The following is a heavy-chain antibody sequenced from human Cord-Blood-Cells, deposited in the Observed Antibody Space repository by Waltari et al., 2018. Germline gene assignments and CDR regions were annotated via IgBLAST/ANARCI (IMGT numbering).Heavy chain of an antibody. D-gene: IGHD6-6*01. CDR2: IYYSGST. J-gene: IGHJ4*02. Sequence: QVQLQESGPGLVKPSETLSLTCTVSGGSISSYYWSWIRQPPGKGLEWIGYIYYSGSTNYNPSLKSRVTISVDTSKNQFSLKLSSVTAADTAVYYCAREEHSSSFDYWGQGTLVTVSS. V-gene: IGHV4-59*01. CDR1: GGSISSYY. CDR3: AREEHSSSFDY.